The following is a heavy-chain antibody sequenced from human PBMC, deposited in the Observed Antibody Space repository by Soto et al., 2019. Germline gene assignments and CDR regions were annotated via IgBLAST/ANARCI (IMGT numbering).Heavy chain of an antibody. CDR1: GGTFSNHW. J-gene: IGHJ3*02. V-gene: IGHV3-74*01. Sequence: GGSLRLSCAAAGGTFSNHWGHWVRQDKGKGPVWVSRINSDGSSTSYADSVKGRFTISRDNAKNTLYLQMHSLRVEDTAVYYSARDGYTGRIHAFDIWGQGTMVTVSS. CDR2: INSDGSST. D-gene: IGHD2-2*02. CDR3: ARDGYTGRIHAFDI.